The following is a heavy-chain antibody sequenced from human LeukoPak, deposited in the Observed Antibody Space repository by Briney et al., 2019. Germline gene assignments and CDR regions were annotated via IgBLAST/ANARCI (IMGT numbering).Heavy chain of an antibody. J-gene: IGHJ6*03. CDR3: ARDFEYSSSWDYYYYYYMDV. V-gene: IGHV4-4*07. CDR1: GGSISSYY. Sequence: PSETLSLTCTVSGGSISSYYWSWIRQPAGKGLEWIGRIYTSGCTNYNPSLKSRVTMSVDTSKNQFSLKLSSVTAADTAVYYCARDFEYSSSWDYYYYYYMDVWGKGTTVTVSS. CDR2: IYTSGCT. D-gene: IGHD6-13*01.